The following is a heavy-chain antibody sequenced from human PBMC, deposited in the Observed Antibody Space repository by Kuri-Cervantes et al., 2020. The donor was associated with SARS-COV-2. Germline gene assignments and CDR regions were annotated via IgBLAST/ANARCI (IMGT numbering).Heavy chain of an antibody. J-gene: IGHJ3*02. Sequence: GESLKISCAASGFIFDDYAMHWVRQAPGKGLEWVSLISWDGGSTYYADSVKGRFTISRDNSKNSLYLQMNSLRAEDTAVYYCAKDLEDIVVVPAATVTPLGAFDIWGQGTMVTVSS. CDR1: GFIFDDYA. V-gene: IGHV3-43D*03. CDR2: ISWDGGST. CDR3: AKDLEDIVVVPAATVTPLGAFDI. D-gene: IGHD2-2*01.